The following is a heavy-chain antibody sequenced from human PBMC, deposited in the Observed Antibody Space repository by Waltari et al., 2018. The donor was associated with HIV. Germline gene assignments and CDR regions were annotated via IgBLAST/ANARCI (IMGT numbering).Heavy chain of an antibody. CDR2: IKTQADGETT. D-gene: IGHD2-2*03. Sequence: EVQLVASGGGLIKPGGSLRLPCAASGFTFSDAWMSWVRQAPGKGLEWVARIKTQADGETTDYAAPVQGRFTVSRDDARNTVYLQIDSLKTDDTAMYYCTTWMYWGPGTRVTVSS. V-gene: IGHV3-15*01. J-gene: IGHJ4*02. CDR3: TTWMY. CDR1: GFTFSDAW.